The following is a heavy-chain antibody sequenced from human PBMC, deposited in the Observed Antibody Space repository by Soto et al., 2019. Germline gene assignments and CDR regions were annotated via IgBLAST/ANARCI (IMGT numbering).Heavy chain of an antibody. CDR1: GGSISSYY. CDR2: IYYSGST. V-gene: IGHV4-59*01. J-gene: IGHJ6*03. CDR3: ARGTQQLVLYYYYYYYMDV. D-gene: IGHD6-13*01. Sequence: PSETLSLTCTVSGGSISSYYWSWIRQPPGEGLEWIGYIYYSGSTNYNPSLKSRVTISVDTSKNQFSLKLSSVTAADTAVYYCARGTQQLVLYYYYYYYMDVWGKGTTVTVSS.